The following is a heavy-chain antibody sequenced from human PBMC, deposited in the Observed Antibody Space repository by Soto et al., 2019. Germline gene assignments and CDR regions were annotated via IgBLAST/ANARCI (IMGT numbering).Heavy chain of an antibody. D-gene: IGHD2-21*01. CDR3: ARRGDSSNYYMDV. Sequence: SETLSLTCTVSGCSISSSSYYWGWIRQPPGKGLEWIGSIYYSGSTYCNPSLKSRVTISVDTSKNQFSLKLSSVTAADTAVYYCARRGDSSNYYMDVWGKGTTVTVSS. CDR1: GCSISSSSYY. V-gene: IGHV4-39*01. J-gene: IGHJ6*03. CDR2: IYYSGST.